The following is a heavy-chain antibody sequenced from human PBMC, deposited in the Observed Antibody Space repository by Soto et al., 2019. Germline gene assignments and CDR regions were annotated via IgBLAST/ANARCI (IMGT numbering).Heavy chain of an antibody. CDR1: GFSFSSYN. V-gene: IGHV3-21*01. CDR3: ARLHGYSGYEGFDY. D-gene: IGHD5-12*01. CDR2: ISGRSSSI. Sequence: TGGSLRLSCAASGFSFSSYNMNWVRQAPGKGLEWVSSISGRSSSIYYADSVKGRFTISTDNARNSLFLQTNSLRAEDTAVYYCARLHGYSGYEGFDYWGQGTLVTVSS. J-gene: IGHJ4*02.